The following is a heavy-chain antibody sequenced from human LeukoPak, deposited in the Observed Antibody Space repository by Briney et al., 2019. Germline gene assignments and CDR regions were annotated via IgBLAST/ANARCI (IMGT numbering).Heavy chain of an antibody. Sequence: SETLSLTCTVSGYSISSGYYWGWIRQPPGKGLEWIGSIYHSGSTYYNPSLKSRVTISVDTSKNQFSLKLSSVTAADTAVYYCARALRHYDFWSGYLDAFDIWGQGTMVTVSS. CDR3: ARALRHYDFWSGYLDAFDI. D-gene: IGHD3-3*01. CDR1: GYSISSGYY. J-gene: IGHJ3*02. CDR2: IYHSGST. V-gene: IGHV4-38-2*02.